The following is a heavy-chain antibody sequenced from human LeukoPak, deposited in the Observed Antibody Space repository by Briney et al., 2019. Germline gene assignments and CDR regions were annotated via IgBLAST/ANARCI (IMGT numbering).Heavy chain of an antibody. Sequence: GGSLRLSCAASGFTFSRSAMSWVRQAPGKGLEWVSGSNSGGSTYYADSVKGRLTISRDNSKNTPYLQMNSLRAEDTAVYYCARFGGCSSTSCKLYYYYGMDVWGQGTTVTVSS. V-gene: IGHV3-23*01. CDR1: GFTFSRSA. J-gene: IGHJ6*02. D-gene: IGHD2-2*01. CDR3: ARFGGCSSTSCKLYYYYGMDV. CDR2: SNSGGST.